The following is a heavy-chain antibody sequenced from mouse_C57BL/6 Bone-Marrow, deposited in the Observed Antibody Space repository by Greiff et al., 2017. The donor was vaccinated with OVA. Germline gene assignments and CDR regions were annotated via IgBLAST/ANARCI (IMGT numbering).Heavy chain of an antibody. Sequence: VRLQQSGPELVKPGASVKISCKASGYTFTDYYMNWVKQSHGKSLEWIGDINPNNGGTSYNQKFKGKATLTVDKSSSTAYMELRSLTSEDSAVYYCARPLDYYGSSYWYFDVWGTGTTVTVSS. D-gene: IGHD1-1*01. V-gene: IGHV1-26*01. CDR3: ARPLDYYGSSYWYFDV. J-gene: IGHJ1*03. CDR2: INPNNGGT. CDR1: GYTFTDYY.